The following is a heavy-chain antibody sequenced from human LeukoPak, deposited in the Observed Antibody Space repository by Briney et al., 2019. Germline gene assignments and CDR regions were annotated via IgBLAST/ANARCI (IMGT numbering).Heavy chain of an antibody. CDR3: SRDWNCAFDS. Sequence: SQTLSLTCAISGDTVSRNNPAWNWIRQSPSRGLEWLGRTYFQSMWHYDYAMSVKSRITIDADTSKNQFSLHLSSVTPEDTAIYYCSRDWNCAFDSWGQGTLVTVSS. V-gene: IGHV6-1*01. CDR1: GDTVSRNNPA. J-gene: IGHJ4*02. D-gene: IGHD1-7*01. CDR2: TYFQSMWHY.